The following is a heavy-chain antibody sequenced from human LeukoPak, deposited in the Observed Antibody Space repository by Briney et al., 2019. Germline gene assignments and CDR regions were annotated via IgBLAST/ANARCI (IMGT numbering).Heavy chain of an antibody. V-gene: IGHV3-49*04. Sequence: GGTLRLSCTTSGFAFDDFAMSWVRQPAGKGLEWVGFIRRRAYGGAAEYAASVKGRFIIPRDDSKGIAYLQMNSLKTEDTAVYYCSRNGLVDFDYWGQGSRVIVSP. CDR3: SRNGLVDFDY. J-gene: IGHJ4*02. CDR1: GFAFDDFA. CDR2: IRRRAYGGAA.